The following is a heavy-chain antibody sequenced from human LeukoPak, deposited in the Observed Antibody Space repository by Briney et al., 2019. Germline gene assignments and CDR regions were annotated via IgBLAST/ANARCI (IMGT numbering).Heavy chain of an antibody. J-gene: IGHJ4*02. CDR3: ARDLGIAARPTFDY. CDR1: GFTFSTYS. D-gene: IGHD6-6*01. CDR2: ITSSINYI. V-gene: IGHV3-21*01. Sequence: PGGSLRLSCAVSGFTFSTYSMNWVRQAPGKGLEWVSSITSSINYIYYADSVKGRFTISRDNAKNSLYLQMNSLRAEDTAVYYCARDLGIAARPTFDYWGQGTLVAVSS.